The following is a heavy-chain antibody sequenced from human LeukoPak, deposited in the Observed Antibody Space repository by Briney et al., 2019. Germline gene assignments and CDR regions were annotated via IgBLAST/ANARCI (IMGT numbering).Heavy chain of an antibody. J-gene: IGHJ6*03. CDR2: IKSKTDGGTT. V-gene: IGHV3-15*01. Sequence: GGSLRLSCAASGFTFSNAWMSWVRQAPGKGLEWVGRIKSKTDGGTTDYAAPVKGRFTISRDDSKNTLYLQMNSLKTEDTAVYYCTRTTVANYYYYYMDVWGKGTTVTISS. D-gene: IGHD4-23*01. CDR3: TRTTVANYYYYYMDV. CDR1: GFTFSNAW.